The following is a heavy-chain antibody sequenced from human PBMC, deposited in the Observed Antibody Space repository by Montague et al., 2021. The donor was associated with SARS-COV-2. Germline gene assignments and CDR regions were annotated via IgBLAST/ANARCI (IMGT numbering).Heavy chain of an antibody. V-gene: IGHV3-30*04. CDR1: GFPFSSYA. CDR2: ISYDGSNK. D-gene: IGHD2-15*01. Sequence: SLSLSFSASGFPFSSYAMHWVRQAPGKGLEWVAVISYDGSNKYYADSVKGRFTISRDNSKNTLYLQMNSLRAEDTAVYYCARDLAVVAATPFDYWGQGTLVTVSS. J-gene: IGHJ4*02. CDR3: ARDLAVVAATPFDY.